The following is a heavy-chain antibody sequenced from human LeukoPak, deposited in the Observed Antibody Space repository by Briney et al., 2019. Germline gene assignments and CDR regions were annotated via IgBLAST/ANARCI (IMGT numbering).Heavy chain of an antibody. CDR1: GGSISSKNW. J-gene: IGHJ3*02. Sequence: SGTLSLTCAVSGGSISSKNWWIWVRQPPEKGLEWIGEIYHTGSTNYNPSLKSRVTMSVDKSKNQFSLKLSSVTAADTAIYYCARDTGGRGRLDAFDIWGQGTMVTVFS. CDR3: ARDTGGRGRLDAFDI. CDR2: IYHTGST. D-gene: IGHD3-10*01. V-gene: IGHV4-4*02.